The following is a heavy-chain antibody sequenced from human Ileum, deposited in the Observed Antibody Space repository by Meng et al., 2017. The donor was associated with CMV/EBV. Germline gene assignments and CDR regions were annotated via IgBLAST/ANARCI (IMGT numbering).Heavy chain of an antibody. CDR1: GFTTGVTSADYT. V-gene: IGHV3-43*01. CDR3: AKMGDYGGNGGLNCFDY. CDR2: ITWDRATI. Sequence: GGSLRLSCVASGFTTGVTSADYTMHWDRQVPGKGLEWVSLITWDRATIQYADSVKGRFTVSRDNSKNSLYLHMNSLRAGDTAVYYGAKMGDYGGNGGLNCFDYWGQGTLVTVSS. D-gene: IGHD4-23*01. J-gene: IGHJ4*02.